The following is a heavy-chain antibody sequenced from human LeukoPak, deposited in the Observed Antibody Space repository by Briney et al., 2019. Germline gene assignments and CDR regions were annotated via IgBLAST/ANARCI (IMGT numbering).Heavy chain of an antibody. V-gene: IGHV3-20*04. Sequence: GGSLRLSCAASGSTFDDYGMSWVRQAPGKGLERVSGINWNGGSTGYADSVKGRFTISRDNAKNSLYVQMNSLRAEDTALYYCAKGYRKGRWLPLDYWGQGTLVTVSS. CDR2: INWNGGST. CDR3: AKGYRKGRWLPLDY. D-gene: IGHD5-24*01. CDR1: GSTFDDYG. J-gene: IGHJ4*02.